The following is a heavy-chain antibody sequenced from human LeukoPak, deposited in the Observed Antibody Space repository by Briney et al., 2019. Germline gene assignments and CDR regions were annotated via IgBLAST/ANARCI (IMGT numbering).Heavy chain of an antibody. D-gene: IGHD3-22*01. CDR1: GGSFSGYY. J-gene: IGHJ4*02. Sequence: SETLSLTCAVYGGSFSGYYWSWIRQPPGKGLEWIGEINHSGSTNYNPFLKSRVTISVDTSKNQFSLKLSSVTAADTAVYYCAARRTYYYDSSGYKSGLDYWGQGTLVTVSS. V-gene: IGHV4-34*01. CDR3: AARRTYYYDSSGYKSGLDY. CDR2: INHSGST.